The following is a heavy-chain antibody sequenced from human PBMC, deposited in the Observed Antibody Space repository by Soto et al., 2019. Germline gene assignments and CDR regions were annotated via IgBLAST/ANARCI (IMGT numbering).Heavy chain of an antibody. CDR2: IYPGDSDT. D-gene: IGHD6-13*01. CDR3: LRGGYSSSRTPNAVY. J-gene: IGHJ4*02. Sequence: GESLKISCKGSGYSFTSYWIGWVRQMPGKGLEWMGIIYPGDSDTRYSPSFQGQVNISADKSISTAYLQWSSLKASDTAMYYCLRGGYSSSRTPNAVYWGQGTLVTVSS. V-gene: IGHV5-51*01. CDR1: GYSFTSYW.